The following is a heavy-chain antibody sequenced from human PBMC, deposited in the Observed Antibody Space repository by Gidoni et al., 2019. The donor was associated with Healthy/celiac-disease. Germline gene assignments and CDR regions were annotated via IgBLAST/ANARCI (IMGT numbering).Heavy chain of an antibody. D-gene: IGHD1-26*01. Sequence: EVQLLESGGGLVQPGGSLRLSCAASGFTFSRYAMSWVRRAPGKGRGWVSAISGSGGSTYYADSVKGRFTISRDNSKNTLYLKMNSLRAEDTAVYYWAKDRGGWELPSRYFQHWGQGTLVTVSS. V-gene: IGHV3-23*01. CDR3: AKDRGGWELPSRYFQH. CDR2: ISGSGGST. J-gene: IGHJ1*01. CDR1: GFTFSRYA.